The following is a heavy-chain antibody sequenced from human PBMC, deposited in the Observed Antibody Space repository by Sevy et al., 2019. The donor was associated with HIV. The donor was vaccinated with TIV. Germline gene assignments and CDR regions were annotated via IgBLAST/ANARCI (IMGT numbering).Heavy chain of an antibody. J-gene: IGHJ6*02. CDR3: ITDPAYRGYDEEVINYYFYGMDV. CDR2: IKSEFDGGAI. Sequence: GGSLRLSCTASGFTFSSAWMSWVRQAPGKGLEWVGRIKSEFDGGAIDYAAPVKGRFTSSSEDSKNTVYLQMNSLKTEDTAVYYCITDPAYRGYDEEVINYYFYGMDVWGQGTTVTVSS. CDR1: GFTFSSAW. D-gene: IGHD5-12*01. V-gene: IGHV3-15*01.